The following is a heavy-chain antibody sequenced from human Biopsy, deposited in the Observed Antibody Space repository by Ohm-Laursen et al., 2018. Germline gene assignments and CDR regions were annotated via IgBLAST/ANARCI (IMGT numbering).Heavy chain of an antibody. V-gene: IGHV3-15*05. D-gene: IGHD5-12*01. CDR1: GFTFSNAW. Sequence: SLRLSCSASGFTFSNAWMSWVRQAPGKGLEWVGRVKKKSNNDATAYAESMKGRFSIFRDDSKSTSFLQMNSLKIENTAVYFCTRSAGYGYDYWGQGILVTVSS. CDR2: VKKKSNNDAT. J-gene: IGHJ4*02. CDR3: TRSAGYGYDY.